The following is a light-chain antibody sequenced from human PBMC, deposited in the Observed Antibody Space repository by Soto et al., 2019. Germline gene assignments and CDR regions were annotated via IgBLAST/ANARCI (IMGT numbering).Light chain of an antibody. J-gene: IGKJ4*01. V-gene: IGKV3-11*01. CDR3: QQRNDWVT. CDR1: QSISIG. CDR2: DAS. Sequence: IMLTQSPATLSVCPGETATLSCRASQSISIGLAWYRQKPGQAPRLLIYDASNRATGIPARFSGSGSGTDFILTISSLEPEDSGVYYCQQRNDWVTFGGGTKVDIK.